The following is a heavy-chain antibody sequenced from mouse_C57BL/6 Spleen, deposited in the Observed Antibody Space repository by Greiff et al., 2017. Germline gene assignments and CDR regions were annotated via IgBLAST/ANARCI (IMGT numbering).Heavy chain of an antibody. Sequence: EVKLVESGGGLVKPGGSLKLSCAASGFTFSSYAMSWVRQTPEKRLEWVATISDGGSYTYYPDNVKGRFTISRDNAKNNLYLQMSHLKSEDTAMYYCANYYGSLSYAMDYWGQGTSVTVSS. CDR3: ANYYGSLSYAMDY. V-gene: IGHV5-4*03. D-gene: IGHD1-1*01. CDR2: ISDGGSYT. J-gene: IGHJ4*01. CDR1: GFTFSSYA.